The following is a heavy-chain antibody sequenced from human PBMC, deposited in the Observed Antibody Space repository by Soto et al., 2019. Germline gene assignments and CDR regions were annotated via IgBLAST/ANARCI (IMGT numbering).Heavy chain of an antibody. CDR1: GFTFSSYA. V-gene: IGHV3-23*01. J-gene: IGHJ4*02. Sequence: GGSLRLSCAASGFTFSSYAMSWVRQAPGKGLEWVSAISGSGGSTYYADSVKGRFTISRDNSKNTLYLQMNSLRAEDTAVYYCARKKRTATTLGWVAGNFDYWGQGTLVTVSS. D-gene: IGHD6-19*01. CDR2: ISGSGGST. CDR3: ARKKRTATTLGWVAGNFDY.